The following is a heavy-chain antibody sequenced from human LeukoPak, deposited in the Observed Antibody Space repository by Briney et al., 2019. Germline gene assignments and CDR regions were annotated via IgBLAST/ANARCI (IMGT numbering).Heavy chain of an antibody. D-gene: IGHD3-3*01. Sequence: APVKVSCKASGYTFTSYDINWVRQATGQGLEWMGWMNPNSGNTGYAQKLQGRVTMTTDTSTSTAYMELRSLRSDDTAVYYCARDDFWSGYSHDAFDIWGQGTMVTVSS. CDR3: ARDDFWSGYSHDAFDI. V-gene: IGHV1-8*01. CDR1: GYTFTSYD. J-gene: IGHJ3*02. CDR2: MNPNSGNT.